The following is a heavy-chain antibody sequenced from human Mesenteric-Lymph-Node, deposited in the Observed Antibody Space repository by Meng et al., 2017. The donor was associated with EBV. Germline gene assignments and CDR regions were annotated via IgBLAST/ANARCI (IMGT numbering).Heavy chain of an antibody. D-gene: IGHD3-10*02. V-gene: IGHV3-23*04. CDR2: ISGSGGST. J-gene: IGHJ4*02. CDR3: AKDVLGDY. Sequence: VRCGGGLLQPVGSVMLSCAPSGFTFRSSAMSWVRRAPGKGLGWVSAISGSGGSTFYADSVKGRFTISRDNSKNTLYLQMNSLRAEDTAVYYCAKDVLGDYWGQGTLVTVSS. CDR1: GFTFRSSA.